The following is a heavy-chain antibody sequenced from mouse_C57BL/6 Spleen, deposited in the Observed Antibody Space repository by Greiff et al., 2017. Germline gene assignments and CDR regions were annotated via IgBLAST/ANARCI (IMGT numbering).Heavy chain of an antibody. Sequence: EVQRVESGGGLVKPGGSLKLSCAASGFTFSDYGMHWVRQAPEQGLEWVAYISSGSSNIYYADTVKGRFTISRDNATNTLFLQMTSLRSEDTAMYYCARGGYGAYWGQGTLVTVSA. V-gene: IGHV5-17*01. CDR2: ISSGSSNI. J-gene: IGHJ3*01. CDR3: ARGGYGAY. D-gene: IGHD1-1*02. CDR1: GFTFSDYG.